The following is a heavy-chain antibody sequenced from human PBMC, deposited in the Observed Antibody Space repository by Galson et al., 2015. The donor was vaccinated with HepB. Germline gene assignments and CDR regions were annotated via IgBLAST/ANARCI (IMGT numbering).Heavy chain of an antibody. D-gene: IGHD2-2*01. CDR3: ARGRHCSTNSCYSFYYFSYMDV. V-gene: IGHV3-30*03. J-gene: IGHJ6*03. CDR1: GFTFSTYG. CDR2: ISYDGSTK. Sequence: SLRLSCAASGFTFSTYGMYWVRQAPGKGLEWAAGISYDGSTKYYLDSVKGRFTISRDNSKNILSLQMNSLRAEDTAVYYCARGRHCSTNSCYSFYYFSYMDVWGKGTTVTVSS.